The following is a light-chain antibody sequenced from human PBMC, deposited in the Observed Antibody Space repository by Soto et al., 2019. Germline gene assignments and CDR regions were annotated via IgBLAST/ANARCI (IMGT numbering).Light chain of an antibody. Sequence: QSVLTQPPSASGTPGQKITISCSGSTSDIGSNTVNWYQQVPGTAPKLLIYANNQRPSGVPDRFSGSKSGISASLAISGLQSEDEADYYCEAWDDSLNGPVFGGGTKLTVL. V-gene: IGLV1-44*01. CDR3: EAWDDSLNGPV. CDR1: TSDIGSNT. CDR2: ANN. J-gene: IGLJ3*02.